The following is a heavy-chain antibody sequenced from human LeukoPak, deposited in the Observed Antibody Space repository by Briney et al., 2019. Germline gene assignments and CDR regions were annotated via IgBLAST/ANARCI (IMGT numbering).Heavy chain of an antibody. CDR1: GGSISSGDYY. CDR3: ARDGSLGRPIPRYYYGSGSHWPNYFDY. Sequence: PSETLSLTCTVSGGSISSGDYYWSWIRQPPGKGLEWIGYIYYSGSTYYNPSLRSRVTISVDASKNQFSLKLSSVTAADTAVYYCARDGSLGRPIPRYYYGSGSHWPNYFDYWGQGTLVTVSS. CDR2: IYYSGST. V-gene: IGHV4-30-4*01. D-gene: IGHD3-10*01. J-gene: IGHJ4*02.